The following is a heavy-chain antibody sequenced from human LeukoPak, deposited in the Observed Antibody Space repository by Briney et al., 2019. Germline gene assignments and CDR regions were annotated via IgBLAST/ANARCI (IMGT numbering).Heavy chain of an antibody. D-gene: IGHD1-26*01. CDR1: GYTLTELS. Sequence: ASVKVSCKVSGYTLTELSMHWVRPAPGKGLEWMGGFDPEDGETIYAQKFQGRVTMTEDTSTDTAYMELSSLRSEDTAVYYCATADCRSRGSYCYFDYWGQGTLVTVSS. CDR3: ATADCRSRGSYCYFDY. CDR2: FDPEDGET. J-gene: IGHJ4*02. V-gene: IGHV1-24*01.